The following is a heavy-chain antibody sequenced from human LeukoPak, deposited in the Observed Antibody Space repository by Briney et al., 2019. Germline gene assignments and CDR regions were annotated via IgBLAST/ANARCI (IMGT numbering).Heavy chain of an antibody. D-gene: IGHD6-25*01. Sequence: GGSLRLSCAASGFTFDDYTMHWVRQAPGKGLEWVSLISWDGGSTYYADSVKGRFTISRDNSKNTLYLQMNSLRAEDTAVYYCARGGPPHYYYGMDVWGQGTTVTVSS. CDR1: GFTFDDYT. CDR2: ISWDGGST. CDR3: ARGGPPHYYYGMDV. V-gene: IGHV3-43*01. J-gene: IGHJ6*02.